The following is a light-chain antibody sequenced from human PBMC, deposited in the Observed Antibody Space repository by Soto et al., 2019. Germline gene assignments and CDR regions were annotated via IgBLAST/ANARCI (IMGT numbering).Light chain of an antibody. CDR1: QSLGIW. CDR2: DAS. CDR3: QEYNSYSGT. J-gene: IGKJ1*01. V-gene: IGKV1-5*01. Sequence: DIQMTQSPSTLSASVGDRVTITCRASQSLGIWLAWHQQKPGKAPKLLIYDASTLKSGVPSRFSGSGSGTKFTLTISSLQPDDFATYYCQEYNSYSGTCGQGTKVEVK.